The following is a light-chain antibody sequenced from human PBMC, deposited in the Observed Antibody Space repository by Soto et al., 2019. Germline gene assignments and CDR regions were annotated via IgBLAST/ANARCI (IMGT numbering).Light chain of an antibody. V-gene: IGLV2-14*01. Sequence: QSVLTQPASVSASPGQSITISCTGTSSDVGGYNYVSWYQQHPGKAPKVMIYDVSNRPSGVSNRFSGSKSGNTASLTISGLQADDEADYYCCSYASGSTYVFGTGTKVTVL. CDR1: SSDVGGYNY. CDR3: CSYASGSTYV. CDR2: DVS. J-gene: IGLJ1*01.